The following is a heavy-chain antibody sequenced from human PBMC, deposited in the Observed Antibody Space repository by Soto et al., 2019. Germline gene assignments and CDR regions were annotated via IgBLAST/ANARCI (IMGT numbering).Heavy chain of an antibody. J-gene: IGHJ4*02. Sequence: XGSLRLSFVASRFTFSDCALHWVRQAPGKGLEWAALISFDGTKKFYADSVKGRFTISRDNSKNTLYLQMNDLGPADTAVYYCARHNRDDYGGNSRPFDYWGQGNLVTVSS. V-gene: IGHV3-30-3*01. D-gene: IGHD4-17*01. CDR3: ARHNRDDYGGNSRPFDY. CDR1: RFTFSDCA. CDR2: ISFDGTKK.